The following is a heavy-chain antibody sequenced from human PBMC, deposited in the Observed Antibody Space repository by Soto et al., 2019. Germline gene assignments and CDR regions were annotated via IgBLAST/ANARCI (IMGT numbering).Heavy chain of an antibody. CDR1: GGSISSGNYY. Sequence: SETLSLTCSVSGGSISSGNYYWSWIRQPPGKGLEWIGYIYHGGSAYYNPSLKSRATISLDTSKNQFSLKLSSVTATDTAVYYCARASSANWFDPWGQGTLVTVSS. CDR2: IYHGGSA. J-gene: IGHJ5*02. V-gene: IGHV4-30-4*01. CDR3: ARASSANWFDP.